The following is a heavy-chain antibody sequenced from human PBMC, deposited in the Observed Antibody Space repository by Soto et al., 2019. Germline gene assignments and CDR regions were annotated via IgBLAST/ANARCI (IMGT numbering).Heavy chain of an antibody. D-gene: IGHD2-2*01. V-gene: IGHV1-3*05. J-gene: IGHJ6*02. CDR2: INAGNGNT. Sequence: QLQLVQSGAEEKKPGASVKVSCKASGYTFTSSAMHSVRQAPGHRLEWMGWINAGNGNTKYSQKFRGRATITRDTSASTAYMELSSLRSEDTAVYYYARDRMPMDVWGQGTTVTVSS. CDR3: ARDRMPMDV. CDR1: GYTFTSSA.